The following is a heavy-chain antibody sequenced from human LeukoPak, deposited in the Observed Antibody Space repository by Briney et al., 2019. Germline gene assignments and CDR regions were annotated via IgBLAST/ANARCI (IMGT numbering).Heavy chain of an antibody. J-gene: IGHJ4*02. CDR1: GETFIHNF. CDR2: INHSGST. V-gene: IGHV4-34*01. CDR3: ARAMPYFYGSIAVPGTIDY. Sequence: SETLSLTCAVYGETFIHNFWTWIRQPPGKGLEWIGQINHSGSTYYNPSLKSRVTILVDTSKNQISLKLTSVTAADTAVYYCARAMPYFYGSIAVPGTIDYWGQGILVTVSS. D-gene: IGHD6-19*01.